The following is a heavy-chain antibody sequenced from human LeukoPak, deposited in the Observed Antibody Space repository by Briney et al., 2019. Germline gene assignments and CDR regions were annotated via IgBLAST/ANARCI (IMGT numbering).Heavy chain of an antibody. J-gene: IGHJ4*02. CDR2: IYYSGST. Sequence: KPSETLSLTSIVSGGSISSSYWSWIRQPPGKGLEWIGYIYYSGSTYYNPSLKSRVTISVDTSKNQFSLKLSSVTAADTAVYYCATQYYYGSVSYPSFDYWGQGTLVTISS. D-gene: IGHD3-10*01. V-gene: IGHV4-59*06. CDR3: ATQYYYGSVSYPSFDY. CDR1: GGSISSSY.